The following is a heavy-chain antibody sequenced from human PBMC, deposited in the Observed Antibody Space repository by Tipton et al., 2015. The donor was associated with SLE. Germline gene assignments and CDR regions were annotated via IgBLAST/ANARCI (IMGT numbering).Heavy chain of an antibody. CDR2: ISGSGGST. V-gene: IGHV3-23*01. Sequence: SLRLSCAASGFTFSSYAMSWVRQAPGKGLEWVSAISGSGGSTYYADSVKGRFTISRDNSKNTLYLQMNSLRAEDTAVYYCAKDHVVGGYPSYYFDYWGQGTLVTVSS. CDR3: AKDHVVGGYPSYYFDY. J-gene: IGHJ4*02. D-gene: IGHD1-26*01. CDR1: GFTFSSYA.